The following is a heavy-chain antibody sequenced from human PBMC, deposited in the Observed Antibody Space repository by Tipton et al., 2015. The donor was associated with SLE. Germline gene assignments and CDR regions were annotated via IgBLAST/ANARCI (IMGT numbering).Heavy chain of an antibody. J-gene: IGHJ6*02. CDR3: ARGGERIQLWLSPYYYYGMDV. V-gene: IGHV3-30*02. D-gene: IGHD5-18*01. Sequence: SLRLSCAASGFTFSSYGMHWVRQAPGKGLEWVAFIRYDGSNKYYADSVKGRFTISRDNSKNTLYLQMNSLRAEDTAVYYCARGGERIQLWLSPYYYYGMDVWGQGTTVTVSS. CDR1: GFTFSSYG. CDR2: IRYDGSNK.